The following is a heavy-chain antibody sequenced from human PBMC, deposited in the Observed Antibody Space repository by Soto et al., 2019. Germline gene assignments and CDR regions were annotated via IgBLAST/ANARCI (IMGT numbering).Heavy chain of an antibody. Sequence: PSETLSLTCTVSGDTMGSGGHYYNWIRLLPGKGLEWIGYIYYSGATHYNPSLRGRVSISIDTSNNQFSLRLISVTAADTALYFCARDKDLEPTVWGYWGQGT. CDR3: ARDKDLEPTVWGY. J-gene: IGHJ4*02. CDR1: GDTMGSGGHY. V-gene: IGHV4-31*03. D-gene: IGHD7-27*01. CDR2: IYYSGAT.